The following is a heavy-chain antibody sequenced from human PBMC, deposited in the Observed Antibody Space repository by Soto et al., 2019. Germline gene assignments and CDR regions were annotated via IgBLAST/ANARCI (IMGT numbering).Heavy chain of an antibody. Sequence: QVQLVQSGAEVKKPGASVMVSCKASGYTFTSYGISWVRQAPGQGLELMGWISAYNGNTNYAQKLQGRVTMTTDTSTSTAYLELRSLRSDDTAVYYCARDRGYNWNYGWFDPWGQGTLVTVSS. CDR1: GYTFTSYG. V-gene: IGHV1-18*01. CDR2: ISAYNGNT. D-gene: IGHD1-7*01. J-gene: IGHJ5*02. CDR3: ARDRGYNWNYGWFDP.